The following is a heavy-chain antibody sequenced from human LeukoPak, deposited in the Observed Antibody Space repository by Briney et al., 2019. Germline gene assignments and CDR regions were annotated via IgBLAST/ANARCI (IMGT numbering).Heavy chain of an antibody. V-gene: IGHV4-39*07. Sequence: SETLSLTCTVSGGSISSSGYYWGWIRQPPGRGLEWIGSVYYSGSTFDNPSLKSRVTISLNTSKNQFSLKLSSVTAVDTAVYYCARTQYGGYGGGYYFDYWGQGTLVTVSS. CDR3: ARTQYGGYGGGYYFDY. CDR1: GGSISSSGYY. D-gene: IGHD5-12*01. J-gene: IGHJ4*02. CDR2: VYYSGST.